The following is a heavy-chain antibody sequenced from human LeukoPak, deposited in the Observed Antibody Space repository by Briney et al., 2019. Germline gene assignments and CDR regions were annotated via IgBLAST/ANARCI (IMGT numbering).Heavy chain of an antibody. Sequence: SETLSLTCTVSGDSISKDYYCWAWIRQPPGKGLEWIGTIYNNADTYYNPPLESRVTMSVDTSKNQISLTLTSVTAADTAVYYCARDHIDGFNPNNWFDPWGQGTLVTVSS. D-gene: IGHD5-24*01. CDR2: IYNNADT. J-gene: IGHJ5*02. V-gene: IGHV4-39*07. CDR3: ARDHIDGFNPNNWFDP. CDR1: GDSISKDYYC.